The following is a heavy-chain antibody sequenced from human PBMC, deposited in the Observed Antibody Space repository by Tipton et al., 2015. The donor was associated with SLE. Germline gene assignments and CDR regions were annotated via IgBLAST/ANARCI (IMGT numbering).Heavy chain of an antibody. Sequence: SLRLSCAASGFTFSSYAMHWVRQAPGKGLEYVSAISSNGGSTYYADSVKGRFTISRDNSKNTLYLQMSSLRAEDTAVYYCVKDEPNYGDYLNDAFDIWGQGTMVTVSS. CDR3: VKDEPNYGDYLNDAFDI. CDR2: ISSNGGST. CDR1: GFTFSSYA. D-gene: IGHD4-17*01. V-gene: IGHV3-64D*09. J-gene: IGHJ3*02.